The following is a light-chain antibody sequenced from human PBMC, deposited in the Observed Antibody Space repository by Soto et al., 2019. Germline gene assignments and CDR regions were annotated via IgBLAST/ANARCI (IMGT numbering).Light chain of an antibody. J-gene: IGLJ1*01. Sequence: QSVLTQPASVSGSPGQSITVSCTGTSSYVGGYNYVSWYQQHPGKAPRLMIYDVTNRPSGVSDRFSGSKSGNTASLTISGLQAEDEADYYSSSYRRGSTYVFGTGTKVTVL. CDR3: SSYRRGSTYV. CDR2: DVT. CDR1: SSYVGGYNY. V-gene: IGLV2-14*03.